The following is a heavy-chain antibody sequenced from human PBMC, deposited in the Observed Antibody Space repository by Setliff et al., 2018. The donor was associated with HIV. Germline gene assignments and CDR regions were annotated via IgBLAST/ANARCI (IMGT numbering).Heavy chain of an antibody. J-gene: IGHJ6*03. D-gene: IGHD2-15*01. CDR2: IFFTGTT. CDR3: ARRGTIWHGVDYYYMDV. CDR1: GVSIGNFY. V-gene: IGHV4-59*08. Sequence: KPSETLSLPCTVSGVSIGNFYWSWVRQPPGRGLEWIGFIFFTGTTNYNPSLKSRVTISVDTSKNQFSLNLTSVTAADTAVYYCARRGTIWHGVDYYYMDVWGKGTTVTVSS.